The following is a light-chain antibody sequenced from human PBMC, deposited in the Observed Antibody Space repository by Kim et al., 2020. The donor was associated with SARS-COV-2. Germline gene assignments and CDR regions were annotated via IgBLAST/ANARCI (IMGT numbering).Light chain of an antibody. CDR3: QQHNSYPRT. Sequence: DIQMTQSPPSLSASVGDRVTITCRPTQGIRTALGWYQQKPGKAPSLLIYAASSLQSGVPSRFSGSGYGTEFTLTISSLQPEDFATYYCQQHNSYPRTFGGGTKVEIK. CDR1: QGIRTA. J-gene: IGKJ4*02. CDR2: AAS. V-gene: IGKV1-17*01.